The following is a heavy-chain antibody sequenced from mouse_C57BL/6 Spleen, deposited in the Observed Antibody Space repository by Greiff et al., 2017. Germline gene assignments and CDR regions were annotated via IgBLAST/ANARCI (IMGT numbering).Heavy chain of an antibody. CDR3: AREVNYYGSSPIMDY. V-gene: IGHV1-80*01. D-gene: IGHD1-1*01. CDR1: GYAFSSYW. J-gene: IGHJ4*01. Sequence: QVQLKQSGAELVKPGASVKISCKASGYAFSSYWMNWVKQRPGKGLEWIGQIYPGDGDTNYNGKFKGKATLTADKSSSTAYMQLSSLTSEDSAVYFCAREVNYYGSSPIMDYWGQGTSVTVSS. CDR2: IYPGDGDT.